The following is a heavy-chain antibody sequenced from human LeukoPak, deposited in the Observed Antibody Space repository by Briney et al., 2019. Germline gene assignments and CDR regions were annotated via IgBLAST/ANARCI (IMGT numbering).Heavy chain of an antibody. CDR1: GFTFSTYW. D-gene: IGHD2-15*01. Sequence: GGSLRLSCAASGFTFSTYWMTWVRQAPGKGRESVANTKPDGSEKYYVDSVKGRFTIFRDNAKNSLYLQMNSLRAEDTAVYYCARVLDSSSSRYQAFPYWGQGTLVTVSS. V-gene: IGHV3-7*01. CDR2: TKPDGSEK. CDR3: ARVLDSSSSRYQAFPY. J-gene: IGHJ4*02.